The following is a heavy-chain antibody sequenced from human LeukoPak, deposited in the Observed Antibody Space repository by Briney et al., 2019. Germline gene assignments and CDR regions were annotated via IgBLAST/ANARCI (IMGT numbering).Heavy chain of an antibody. D-gene: IGHD2-21*02. CDR3: ARSEVVVTAMTDY. CDR2: ISYDGSNK. Sequence: GRSLRLSCAASGFTFSSYAMHWVRQAPGKGLEWVAVISYDGSNKYYADSVKGRFTISRDNSKNTLYLQMNSLRAEDTAVYYCARSEVVVTAMTDYWGQGTLVTVCS. J-gene: IGHJ4*02. V-gene: IGHV3-30-3*01. CDR1: GFTFSSYA.